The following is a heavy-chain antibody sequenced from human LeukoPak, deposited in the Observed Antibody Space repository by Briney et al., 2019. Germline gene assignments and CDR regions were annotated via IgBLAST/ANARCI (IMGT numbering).Heavy chain of an antibody. Sequence: GGSLRLSCAASGFTFSSYGMHWVRQAPGKGLEWVAVISYDGSNKYYADSVKGRFTISSDNSKNTLYLQMNSLRAEDTAVYYCAKPLPITPNDAFDIWGQGTMVTVSS. D-gene: IGHD3-16*01. CDR3: AKPLPITPNDAFDI. J-gene: IGHJ3*02. CDR1: GFTFSSYG. CDR2: ISYDGSNK. V-gene: IGHV3-30*18.